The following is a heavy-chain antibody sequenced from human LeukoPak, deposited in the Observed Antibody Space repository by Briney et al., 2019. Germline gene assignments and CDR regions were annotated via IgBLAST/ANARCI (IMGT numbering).Heavy chain of an antibody. CDR2: IYYSGGT. D-gene: IGHD3-10*01. V-gene: IGHV4-59*01. J-gene: IGHJ5*02. CDR3: AREVWFGEFVQFNWFDP. Sequence: PSETLSLTCTVSGGSISSYYWSWIRQPPGKGLEWIGYIYYSGGTNYNPSLKSRVTISVDTSKNQFSLKLSSVTAADTAVYYCAREVWFGEFVQFNWFDPWGQGTLVTVSS. CDR1: GGSISSYY.